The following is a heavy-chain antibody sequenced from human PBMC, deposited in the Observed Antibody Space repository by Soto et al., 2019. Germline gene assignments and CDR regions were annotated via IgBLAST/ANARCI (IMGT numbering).Heavy chain of an antibody. Sequence: ASVKVSCKVSGYTLTELSMHWVRQAPGKGLEWMGGFDPEDGETIYAQKFQGRVTMTEDTSTDTAYMELSSLRSEDTAVYYCATADLIFGVVIDRRYYYMDVWGKGTTVTVSS. D-gene: IGHD3-3*01. CDR1: GYTLTELS. V-gene: IGHV1-24*01. CDR3: ATADLIFGVVIDRRYYYMDV. CDR2: FDPEDGET. J-gene: IGHJ6*03.